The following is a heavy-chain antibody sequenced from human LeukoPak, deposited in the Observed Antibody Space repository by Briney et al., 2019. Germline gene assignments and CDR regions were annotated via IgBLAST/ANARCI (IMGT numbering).Heavy chain of an antibody. D-gene: IGHD3-10*01. CDR1: GFTLNIYA. J-gene: IGHJ5*01. CDR3: VKDRPNYFGWNGHYYTRNGDS. CDR2: ITSISDGT. V-gene: IGHV3-23*01. Sequence: GGSLRLSCAASGFTLNIYATSWVRQAPGEGLEWVSSITSISDGTFYADSVKGRFTISRDNSKSTLYLQMNSLRAEDTALYYCVKDRPNYFGWNGHYYTRNGDSWGQGTLVTVSS.